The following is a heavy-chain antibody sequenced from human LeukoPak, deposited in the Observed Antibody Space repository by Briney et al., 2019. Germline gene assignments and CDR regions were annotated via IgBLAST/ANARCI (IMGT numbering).Heavy chain of an antibody. CDR1: GFTFSDYY. CDR3: TLPWGSGSYYDY. V-gene: IGHV3-11*03. CDR2: ISSSSSYT. J-gene: IGHJ4*02. D-gene: IGHD3-10*01. Sequence: PGGSLRLSCAASGFTFSDYYTSWIRQAPGKGLEWVSYISSSSSYTNYADSVKGRFTISRDNAKNSLYLQMNSLKTEDTAVYYCTLPWGSGSYYDYWGQGTLVTVSS.